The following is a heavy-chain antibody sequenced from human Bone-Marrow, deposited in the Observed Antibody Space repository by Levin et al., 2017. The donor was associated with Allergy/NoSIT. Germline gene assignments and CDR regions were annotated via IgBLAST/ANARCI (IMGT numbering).Heavy chain of an antibody. CDR2: IYHSGST. Sequence: SETLSLTCAVSGGSISSGGYSWSWIRQPPGKGLEWIGYIYHSGSTYYNPSLKSRVTISVDRSKNQFSLKLSSVTAADTAVYYCARGLIPGRPGNYGSGSPRPVWFDPWGQGTLVTVSS. CDR1: GGSISSGGYS. D-gene: IGHD3-10*01. V-gene: IGHV4-30-2*01. J-gene: IGHJ5*02. CDR3: ARGLIPGRPGNYGSGSPRPVWFDP.